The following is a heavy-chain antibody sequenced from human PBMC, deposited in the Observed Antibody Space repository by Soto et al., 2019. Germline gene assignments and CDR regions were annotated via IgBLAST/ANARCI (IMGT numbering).Heavy chain of an antibody. J-gene: IGHJ4*02. CDR2: IYYSGRT. CDR1: GGSFSSYY. V-gene: IGHV4-59*12. D-gene: IGHD2-15*01. CDR3: AREGRVVVAAKYFDY. Sequence: SETLSLTCTVSGGSFSSYYWSWIRQPPGKGLEWIGHIYYSGRTNYNPSLKSRVTMSVDTSKNQSSLKLSSVTAADTAVYYCAREGRVVVAAKYFDYWGQGTLVTVS.